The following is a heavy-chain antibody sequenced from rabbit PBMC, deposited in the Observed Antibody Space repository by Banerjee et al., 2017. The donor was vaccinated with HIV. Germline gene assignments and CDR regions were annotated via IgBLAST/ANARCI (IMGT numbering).Heavy chain of an antibody. V-gene: IGHV1S40*01. J-gene: IGHJ4*01. Sequence: SLTLTCKASGFDFSSNAMCWVRQAPGKGLELIACINTSSGNTVYATWAKGRFTISKTSWTTVTLQMTSLTAADTATYFCARDLAGVIGWNFNLWGQGTLVTVS. CDR3: ARDLAGVIGWNFNL. D-gene: IGHD4-1*01. CDR2: INTSSGNT. CDR1: GFDFSSNA.